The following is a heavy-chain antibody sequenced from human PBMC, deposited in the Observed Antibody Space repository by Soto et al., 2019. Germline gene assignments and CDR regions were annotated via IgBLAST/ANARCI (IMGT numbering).Heavy chain of an antibody. D-gene: IGHD3-22*01. CDR3: AADRYDDSRCHIDGFWFDP. J-gene: IGHJ5*02. V-gene: IGHV1-58*02. CDR1: GFTFTSSA. CDR2: IVVGSGNT. Sequence: QMQLVQSGPEVKKPGTSVKVSCKASGFTFTSSAMQWVRQARGQRLEWIGWIVVGSGNTNYAQKFQERVTITRDMTTSTAYMGLSSMRSEDTAVYYWAADRYDDSRCHIDGFWFDPWGQGTLVTVSS.